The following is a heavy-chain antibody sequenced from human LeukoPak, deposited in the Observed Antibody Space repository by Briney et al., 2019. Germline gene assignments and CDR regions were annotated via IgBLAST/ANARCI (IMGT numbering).Heavy chain of an antibody. J-gene: IGHJ4*02. CDR1: GFTFSSYS. CDR2: ISSSSSYI. D-gene: IGHD2-2*01. Sequence: GGSLRLSCAASGFTFSSYSMNWVRQAPGKGLEWVSSISSSSSYIYYADSVKGRFTISRDNAKNSLYLQMNSLRAEDTAVYYCARDLSDCSSTSCYSSYYYWGQGTLVTASS. CDR3: ARDLSDCSSTSCYSSYYY. V-gene: IGHV3-21*01.